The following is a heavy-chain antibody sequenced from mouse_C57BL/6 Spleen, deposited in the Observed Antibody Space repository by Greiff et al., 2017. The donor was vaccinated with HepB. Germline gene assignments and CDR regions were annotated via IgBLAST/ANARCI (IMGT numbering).Heavy chain of an antibody. J-gene: IGHJ3*01. CDR2: IYPGDGDT. V-gene: IGHV1-82*01. D-gene: IGHD4-1*01. Sequence: VQLQQSGPELVKPGASVKISCKASGYAFSSSWMNWVKQRPGKGLEWIGRIYPGDGDTNYNGKFKGKATLTADKSSSTAYMQLSSLTSEDSAVYFCASQGLTGTFAYWGQGTLVTVSA. CDR1: GYAFSSSW. CDR3: ASQGLTGTFAY.